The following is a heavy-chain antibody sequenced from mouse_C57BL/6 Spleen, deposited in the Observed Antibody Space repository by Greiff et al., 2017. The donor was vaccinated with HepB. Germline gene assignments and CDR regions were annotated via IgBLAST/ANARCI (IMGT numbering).Heavy chain of an antibody. J-gene: IGHJ2*01. CDR2: INYDGSST. V-gene: IGHV5-16*01. D-gene: IGHD2-3*01. CDR3: ARALYDYLDY. Sequence: EVKVVESEGGLVQPGSSMKLSCTASGFTFSDYYMAWVRQVPEKGLEWVANINYDGSSTYYLDSLKSRFIISRDNAKNILYLQMSSLKSEDTATYYCARALYDYLDYWGQGTTLTVSS. CDR1: GFTFSDYY.